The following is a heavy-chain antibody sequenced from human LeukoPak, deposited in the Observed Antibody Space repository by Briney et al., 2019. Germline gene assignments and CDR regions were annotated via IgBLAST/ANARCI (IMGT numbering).Heavy chain of an antibody. CDR3: ASHPIYGSGSYPFDY. CDR1: GFTFSSYW. D-gene: IGHD3-10*01. CDR2: INSDGSST. V-gene: IGHV3-74*01. J-gene: IGHJ4*02. Sequence: GGSLRLSCAASGFTFSSYWMHWDRQAPGKGLVWVSRINSDGSSTSYADSVKGRFTISRDNAKNTLYLQMNSLRAEDTAVYYCASHPIYGSGSYPFDYWGQGTLVTVSS.